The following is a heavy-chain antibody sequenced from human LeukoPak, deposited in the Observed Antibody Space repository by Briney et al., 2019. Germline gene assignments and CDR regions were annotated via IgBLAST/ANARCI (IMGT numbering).Heavy chain of an antibody. CDR1: GGSISSYY. D-gene: IGHD3-3*01. V-gene: IGHV4-59*01. J-gene: IGHJ5*02. CDR3: ARGGSFGVVIT. CDR2: IYYSGST. Sequence: SETLSLTCTVSGGSISSYYWSWIRQPPGQGLEWIGYIYYSGSTNYNPSLKSRVTISVDTSKNQFSLKLSSVTAADTAVYYCARGGSFGVVITWGQGTLVTVSS.